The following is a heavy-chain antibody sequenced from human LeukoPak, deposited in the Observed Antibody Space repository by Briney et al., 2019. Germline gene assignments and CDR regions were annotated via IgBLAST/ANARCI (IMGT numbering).Heavy chain of an antibody. V-gene: IGHV3-53*01. D-gene: IGHD3-22*01. J-gene: IGHJ4*02. Sequence: AGGSLRLSCAVSGFTVSTNYLSWVRQAPGKGVEWVSIIYSGGTTYYADSVKGRFTISRDNPKNTLYLQMNSLRAEDTAVYYCTREGPDSSGYSFDYWGRGTLVTVSS. CDR3: TREGPDSSGYSFDY. CDR2: IYSGGTT. CDR1: GFTVSTNY.